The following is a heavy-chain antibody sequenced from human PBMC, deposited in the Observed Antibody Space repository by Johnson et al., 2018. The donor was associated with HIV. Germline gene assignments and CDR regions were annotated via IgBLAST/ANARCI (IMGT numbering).Heavy chain of an antibody. V-gene: IGHV3-30-3*01. Sequence: QVQLVESGGGVVQPGRSLRLSCAASGFTFSSYAMHWVRQAPGKGLEWVAVISYDGSNKYYADSVKGRFTISRDTAENSLYLQMNSLRVEDTAVYYCARGEWSSSKGGSFDIWGQGTMVTVSS. J-gene: IGHJ3*02. D-gene: IGHD6-13*01. CDR1: GFTFSSYA. CDR3: ARGEWSSSKGGSFDI. CDR2: ISYDGSNK.